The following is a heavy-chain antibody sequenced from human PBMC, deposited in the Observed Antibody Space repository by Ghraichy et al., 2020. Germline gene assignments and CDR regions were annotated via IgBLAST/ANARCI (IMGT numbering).Heavy chain of an antibody. D-gene: IGHD3-22*01. J-gene: IGHJ4*02. CDR2: INPNSGDT. Sequence: ASVKVSCKASGYTFTGYFMHWVRQAPGQGLEWMGWINPNSGDTNYAQKFQGRVTMTRDTSISTAYMELSRLRSDDTAVYYCARGDYYDSSGMGDYWGQGTLGTVSS. CDR3: ARGDYYDSSGMGDY. V-gene: IGHV1-2*02. CDR1: GYTFTGYF.